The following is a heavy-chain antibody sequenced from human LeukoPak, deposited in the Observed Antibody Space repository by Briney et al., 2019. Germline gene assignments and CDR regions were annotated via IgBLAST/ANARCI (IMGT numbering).Heavy chain of an antibody. J-gene: IGHJ4*02. Sequence: GGSLRLSCAASGFTFSSYAMSWVRQAPGKGLEWVSANSGSGGKTYYADSVKGRFTISRDNSKNTLYLQMNSLRAEDTAVYYCAKGRKWELPFDYWGQGTLVTVSS. CDR1: GFTFSSYA. CDR3: AKGRKWELPFDY. CDR2: NSGSGGKT. D-gene: IGHD1-26*01. V-gene: IGHV3-23*01.